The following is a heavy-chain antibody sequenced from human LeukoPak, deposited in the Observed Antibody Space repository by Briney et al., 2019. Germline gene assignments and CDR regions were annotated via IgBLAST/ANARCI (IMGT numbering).Heavy chain of an antibody. CDR2: IIPIFGTA. V-gene: IGHV1-69*05. CDR3: ARPYDSSGFDY. CDR1: GGTFSSYA. J-gene: IGHJ4*02. D-gene: IGHD3-22*01. Sequence: GASVKVSCKASGGTFSSYAISWVRQAPGQGLEWMGRIIPIFGTANYAQKFQGRVTITTDESTSTAYMELSSLGSDDTAVYYCARPYDSSGFDYWGQGTLVTVSS.